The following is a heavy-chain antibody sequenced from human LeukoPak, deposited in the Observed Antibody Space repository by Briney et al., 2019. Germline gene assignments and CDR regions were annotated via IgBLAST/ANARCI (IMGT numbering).Heavy chain of an antibody. CDR1: GGSISDYY. CDR2: IYTSGST. D-gene: IGHD2-2*01. CDR3: ARDKGSCSSTSCKDTYYYYMDV. V-gene: IGHV4-4*07. Sequence: PSETLSLTCNVSGGSISDYYWSWIRQPAGRGLEWVGRIYTSGSTNYNPSLKSRVTMSVDTSKNQFSLKLSSVTAADTAVYYCARDKGSCSSTSCKDTYYYYMDVWGKGTTVTVSS. J-gene: IGHJ6*03.